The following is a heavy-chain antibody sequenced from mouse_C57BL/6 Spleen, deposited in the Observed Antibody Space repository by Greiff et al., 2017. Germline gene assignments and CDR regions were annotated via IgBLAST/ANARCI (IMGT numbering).Heavy chain of an antibody. J-gene: IGHJ4*01. Sequence: EVQGVESGEGLVKPGGSLKLSCAASGFTFSSYAMSWVRQTPEKRLEWVAYISSGGDYIYYADTVKGRFTISRDNARNTLYLQMSSLKSEDTAMYYCTRGSSDYAMDYWGQGTSVTVSS. D-gene: IGHD3-1*01. CDR3: TRGSSDYAMDY. CDR2: ISSGGDYI. CDR1: GFTFSSYA. V-gene: IGHV5-9-1*02.